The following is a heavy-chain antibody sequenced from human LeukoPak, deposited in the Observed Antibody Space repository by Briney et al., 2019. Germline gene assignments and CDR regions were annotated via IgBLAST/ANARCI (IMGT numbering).Heavy chain of an antibody. CDR2: IRYDGSNK. D-gene: IGHD6-13*01. CDR1: GFTFSSYG. J-gene: IGHJ3*02. V-gene: IGHV3-30*02. Sequence: GGSLRLSCAASGFTFSSYGMHWVRQAPGKGLEWVAFIRYDGSNKYYADSVKGRFTISRDNAKNTLFLQMNSLRAEDTAVYYCAKGRLSSRGAFDIWGQGTMVTVSS. CDR3: AKGRLSSRGAFDI.